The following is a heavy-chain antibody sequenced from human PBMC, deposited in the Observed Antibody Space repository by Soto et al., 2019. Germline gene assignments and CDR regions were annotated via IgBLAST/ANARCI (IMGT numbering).Heavy chain of an antibody. D-gene: IGHD5-18*01. V-gene: IGHV1-2*04. J-gene: IGHJ6*02. CDR1: GYTFTGYY. CDR3: ERDRAEDTAMATNYYYGMDV. CDR2: INPNSGGT. Sequence: ASVKVSCKASGYTFTGYYMHWVRQAPGQGLEGMGWINPNSGGTNYAQKFQGWVTMTRDRSISTAYMELSRLRSDDTAVYYCERDRAEDTAMATNYYYGMDVWGQGTTVTVSS.